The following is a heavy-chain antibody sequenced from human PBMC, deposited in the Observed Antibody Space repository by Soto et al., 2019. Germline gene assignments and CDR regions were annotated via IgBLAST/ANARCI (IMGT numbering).Heavy chain of an antibody. Sequence: GGSLRLSCAASGFTFSSYGMHWVRQAPGKGLEWVAVISYDGSNKYYADSVKGRFTISRDNSKNTLYLQMNSLRAEDTAVYYCAKVNSSSYYYYGMDVCGQGTTATVSS. V-gene: IGHV3-30*18. J-gene: IGHJ6*02. CDR3: AKVNSSSYYYYGMDV. D-gene: IGHD6-6*01. CDR2: ISYDGSNK. CDR1: GFTFSSYG.